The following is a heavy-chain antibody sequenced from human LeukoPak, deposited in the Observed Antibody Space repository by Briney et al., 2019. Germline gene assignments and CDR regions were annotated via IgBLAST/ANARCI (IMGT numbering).Heavy chain of an antibody. CDR2: ISGSGGST. Sequence: TGGSLRLSCTASGFTFSSYAMSWVRQAPGKGLEWVSAISGSGGSTYYADSVKGRFTMSRDNSKNTLYLQMNSLRAEDTAVYYCARGGSYYDSSGYGYWGQGTLVTVSS. J-gene: IGHJ4*02. CDR1: GFTFSSYA. V-gene: IGHV3-23*01. D-gene: IGHD3-22*01. CDR3: ARGGSYYDSSGYGY.